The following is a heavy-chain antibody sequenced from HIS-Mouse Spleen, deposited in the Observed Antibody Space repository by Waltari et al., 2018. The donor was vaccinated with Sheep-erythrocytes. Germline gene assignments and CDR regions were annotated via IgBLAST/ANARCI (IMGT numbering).Heavy chain of an antibody. CDR1: GSPFSSYA. CDR2: ISYDGSNK. CDR3: DAQELYGDAFDI. Sequence: QVQLVESGGGVVQPGRSLRLSCAASGSPFSSYAMHWVRQAPGKGLEWVAVISYDGSNKYYADSVKGRFTISRDNSKNTLYLQMNSLRAEDTAVYYCDAQELYGDAFDIWGQGTMVTVSS. V-gene: IGHV3-30-3*01. D-gene: IGHD1-26*01. J-gene: IGHJ3*02.